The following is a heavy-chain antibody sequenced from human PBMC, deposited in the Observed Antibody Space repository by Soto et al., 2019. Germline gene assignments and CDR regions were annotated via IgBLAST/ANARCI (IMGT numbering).Heavy chain of an antibody. CDR3: ARDRYYYDSSGSYYGMDV. J-gene: IGHJ6*02. D-gene: IGHD3-22*01. CDR1: GYTFTSYG. V-gene: IGHV1-18*01. Sequence: ASVKVSCKASGYTFTSYGISWVRQAPGQGLEWMGWISAYNGNTNYAQKLQGRVTMTTDTSTSTAYMELRSLRSDDTAVYYCARDRYYYDSSGSYYGMDVWGQGTTVTVSS. CDR2: ISAYNGNT.